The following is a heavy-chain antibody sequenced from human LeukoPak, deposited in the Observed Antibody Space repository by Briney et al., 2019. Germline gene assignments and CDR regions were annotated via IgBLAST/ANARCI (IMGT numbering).Heavy chain of an antibody. V-gene: IGHV1-18*01. Sequence: ASVKVSCKASGYTFTSYYISWVRQAPGQGLEWMGWISAYSGNTNYAQKLQGRVTMTTDTSTSTAYMELSRLRSDDTAVYYCAREQKKWLRCLDYWGQGTLVTVSS. CDR2: ISAYSGNT. D-gene: IGHD5-12*01. CDR3: AREQKKWLRCLDY. CDR1: GYTFTSYY. J-gene: IGHJ4*02.